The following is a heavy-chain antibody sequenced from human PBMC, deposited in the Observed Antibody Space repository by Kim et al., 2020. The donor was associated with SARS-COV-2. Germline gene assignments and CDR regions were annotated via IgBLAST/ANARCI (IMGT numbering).Heavy chain of an antibody. D-gene: IGHD1-26*01. CDR3: AKGGRSKRWDYNY. Sequence: GGSLRLSCAASGFTFSNSDMTWVRQAPGKGLEWVSVITFTGTNTYYADSVKGRFTISRDNFRNTLYLQMDSLGAEDTAVYYCAKGGRSKRWDYNY. CDR2: ITFTGTNT. CDR1: GFTFSNSD. J-gene: IGHJ4*01. V-gene: IGHV3-23*01.